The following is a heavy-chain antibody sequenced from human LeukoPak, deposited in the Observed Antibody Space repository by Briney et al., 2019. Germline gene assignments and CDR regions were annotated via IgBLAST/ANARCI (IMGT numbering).Heavy chain of an antibody. V-gene: IGHV5-51*01. D-gene: IGHD3-22*01. J-gene: IGHJ4*02. Sequence: GESLKISCKGSGYSFTSYWIGWVRQMPGKGLEWMGIIYPGDSDTRYSPSFQGQFTISADKSISTAYLQRSSLKASDTAMYYCARRYYYDSSGYYHSPLFFDYWGQGTLVTVSS. CDR3: ARRYYYDSSGYYHSPLFFDY. CDR2: IYPGDSDT. CDR1: GYSFTSYW.